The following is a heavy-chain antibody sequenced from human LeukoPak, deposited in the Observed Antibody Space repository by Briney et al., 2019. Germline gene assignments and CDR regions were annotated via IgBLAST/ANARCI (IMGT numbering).Heavy chain of an antibody. CDR1: GFTFSSYG. Sequence: GGSLRLSCAASGFTFSSYGMHWVRQAPGKGLEWVAVISYDGSNKYYADSVKGRFTISRDNSKNTLYLQMNSLRAEDTAVYYCAKVKHYYDSSGYYYDYWGQGTLVTVSP. V-gene: IGHV3-30*18. CDR2: ISYDGSNK. CDR3: AKVKHYYDSSGYYYDY. D-gene: IGHD3-22*01. J-gene: IGHJ4*02.